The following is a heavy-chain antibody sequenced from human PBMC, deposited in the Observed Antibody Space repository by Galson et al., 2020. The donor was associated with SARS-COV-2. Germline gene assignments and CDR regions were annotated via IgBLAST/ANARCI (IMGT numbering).Heavy chain of an antibody. Sequence: LSLTCAASGFTVSSNYMSWVRQAPGKGLEWVSVIYSGGSTYYADSVKGRFTISRDNSKNTLYLQMNSLRAEDTAVYYCARDYGDQYFDYWGQGTLVTVSS. J-gene: IGHJ4*02. CDR2: IYSGGST. V-gene: IGHV3-66*01. CDR3: ARDYGDQYFDY. D-gene: IGHD4-17*01. CDR1: GFTVSSNY.